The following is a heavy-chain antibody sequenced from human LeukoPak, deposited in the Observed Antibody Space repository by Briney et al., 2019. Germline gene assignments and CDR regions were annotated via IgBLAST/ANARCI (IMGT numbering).Heavy chain of an antibody. D-gene: IGHD7-27*01. Sequence: ASVTVSCKASRYIFTSYYIHWVRQAPGQGLEWMGWINPNSGGTNYAQKFQGRVTMTRDTSISTAYMELSRLRSDDTAVYYCARDPGANYFDYWGQGTLVTVSS. V-gene: IGHV1-2*02. CDR2: INPNSGGT. CDR3: ARDPGANYFDY. CDR1: RYIFTSYY. J-gene: IGHJ4*02.